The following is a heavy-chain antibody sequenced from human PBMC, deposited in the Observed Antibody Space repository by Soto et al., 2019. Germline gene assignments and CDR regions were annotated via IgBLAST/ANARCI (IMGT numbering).Heavy chain of an antibody. CDR1: GFSVSDND. CDR2: ISSSGSTI. Sequence: GSLRLSCAASGFSVSDNDMNWVRQAPGKGLEWVSYISSSGSTIYYADSVKGRFTISRDNAKNSLYLQMNSLRAEDTAVYYCARDYDFWSGKGYYYYYGMDVWGQGTTVTVSS. J-gene: IGHJ6*02. V-gene: IGHV3-11*04. CDR3: ARDYDFWSGKGYYYYYGMDV. D-gene: IGHD3-3*01.